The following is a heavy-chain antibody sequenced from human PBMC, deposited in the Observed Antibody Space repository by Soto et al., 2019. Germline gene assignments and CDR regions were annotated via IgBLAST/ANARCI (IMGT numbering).Heavy chain of an antibody. CDR2: INHSGST. CDR3: ARVGYPYYFDY. D-gene: IGHD5-12*01. CDR1: GGSFSGYY. J-gene: IGHJ4*02. V-gene: IGHV4-34*01. Sequence: SETLSLTCAVYGGSFSGYYWSWIRQPPGKGLEWIGEINHSGSTNYNPSLKSRVTISVDTSKNQFSLKLSSVTAADPAVYYCARVGYPYYFDYWGQGTLVTVSS.